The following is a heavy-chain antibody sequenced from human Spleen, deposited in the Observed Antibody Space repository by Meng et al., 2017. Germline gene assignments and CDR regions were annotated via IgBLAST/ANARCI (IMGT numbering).Heavy chain of an antibody. J-gene: IGHJ3*02. V-gene: IGHV4-31*03. CDR1: GGSISSGGHF. CDR3: ARVAKNYYESFDI. D-gene: IGHD3-22*01. CDR2: IYYSGSP. Sequence: SETLSLTCTVSGGSISSGGHFWSWIRQSPGKGLQWIGHIYYSGSPYFNPSLKSRVTISVDTSHDQFSLKLTSVTAADTAVYYCARVAKNYYESFDIWGKGTMVTVSS.